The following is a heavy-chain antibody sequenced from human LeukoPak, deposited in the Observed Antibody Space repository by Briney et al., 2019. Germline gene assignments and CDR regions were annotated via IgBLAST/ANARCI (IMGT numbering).Heavy chain of an antibody. CDR2: IWYDGSNK. V-gene: IGHV3-33*08. J-gene: IGHJ4*02. CDR3: ARGSGYGAHPFTQFDS. CDR1: GFTLSRDA. D-gene: IGHD5-12*01. Sequence: GGSLRLSCAAAGFTLSRDAMHWVGQAAGKGLEWVAVIWYDGSNKYYADSVKGRFTISRDNSKNTLYLQMNSLRAEDTAVYYCARGSGYGAHPFTQFDSWGQGTLVPVSS.